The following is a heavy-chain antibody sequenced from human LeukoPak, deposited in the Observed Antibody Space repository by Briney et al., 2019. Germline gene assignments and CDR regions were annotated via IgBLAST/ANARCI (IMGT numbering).Heavy chain of an antibody. D-gene: IGHD3-10*01. CDR3: ARDLVSGYYGSGSYSYYFDY. V-gene: IGHV4-61*02. CDR2: IYTSGST. Sequence: SETLSLTCTVSGGSISSGSYYWSWIRQPAGKGLEWIGRIYTSGSTNYNPSLKSRVTMSVDTSKNQFSLKLSSVTAADTAVYYCARDLVSGYYGSGSYSYYFDYWGQGTLVTVSS. CDR1: GGSISSGSYY. J-gene: IGHJ4*02.